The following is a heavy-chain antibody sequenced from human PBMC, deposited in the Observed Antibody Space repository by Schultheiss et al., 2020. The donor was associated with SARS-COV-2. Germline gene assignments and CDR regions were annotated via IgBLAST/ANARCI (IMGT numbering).Heavy chain of an antibody. CDR1: GGSISSYY. CDR3: ARGGITVVTPAFWFDY. J-gene: IGHJ4*02. V-gene: IGHV4-4*07. D-gene: IGHD4-23*01. Sequence: SETLSLTCTVSGGSISSYYWSWIRQPAGKGLEWIGRIYTSGSTNYNPSLKSRVTMSVDTSKNQFSLKLSSVTAADTAVYYCARGGITVVTPAFWFDYWGQGTLVTVSS. CDR2: IYTSGST.